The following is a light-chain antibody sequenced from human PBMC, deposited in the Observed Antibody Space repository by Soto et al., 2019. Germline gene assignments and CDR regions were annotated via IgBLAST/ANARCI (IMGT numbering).Light chain of an antibody. J-gene: IGLJ1*01. Sequence: QSVLTQTASVSGSPGQSRTISCTGTSSYVGSYNFVSWCQQHPGKARKLMIYDFINLPSVVSNRFSCSKSGNTSSLTISVLQAEDAADDYGSSFTRSGTYVFGTRTRSPS. V-gene: IGLV2-14*03. CDR3: SSFTRSGTYV. CDR1: SSYVGSYNF. CDR2: DFI.